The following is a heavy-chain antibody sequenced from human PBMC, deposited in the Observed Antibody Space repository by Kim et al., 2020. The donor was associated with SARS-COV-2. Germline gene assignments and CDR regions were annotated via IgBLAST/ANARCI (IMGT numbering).Heavy chain of an antibody. CDR3: AKDISWQWLVRGAFDI. J-gene: IGHJ3*02. CDR2: ISWNSGSI. D-gene: IGHD6-19*01. Sequence: GGSLRLSCAASGFTFDDYAMHWVRQAPGKGLEWVSGISWNSGSIGYADSVKGRFTISRDNAKNSLYLQMNSLRAEDTALYYCAKDISWQWLVRGAFDIWGQGTMATVSS. CDR1: GFTFDDYA. V-gene: IGHV3-9*01.